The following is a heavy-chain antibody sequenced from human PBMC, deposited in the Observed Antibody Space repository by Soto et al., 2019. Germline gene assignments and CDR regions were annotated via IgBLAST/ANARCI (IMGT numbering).Heavy chain of an antibody. CDR3: ARARPLRYCISTSCPSPGMDV. J-gene: IGHJ6*02. CDR1: GYTFTTYY. D-gene: IGHD2-2*01. Sequence: ASVKVSCKASGYTFTTYYMHWVRQAPGQGLEWLGIINPGSGSATYAQKFQCRVTMTRDTSTSTVYMALGSLRSEDPAVYYCARARPLRYCISTSCPSPGMDVWGQGTTVTVSS. CDR2: INPGSGSA. V-gene: IGHV1-46*01.